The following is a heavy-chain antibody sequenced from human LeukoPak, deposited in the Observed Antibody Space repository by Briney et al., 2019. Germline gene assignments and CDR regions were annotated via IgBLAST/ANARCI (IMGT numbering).Heavy chain of an antibody. Sequence: PSETLSLTCTVSGGSISSSSYYWGWIRQPPGKGLEWIGSIYYSGSTYYNPSLKSRVTISVDTSKNQFSLKLSSVTAADTAVYYCARGYYYDSSGPLEEFDYWGQGTLVTVSS. CDR1: GGSISSSSYY. CDR2: IYYSGST. D-gene: IGHD3-22*01. V-gene: IGHV4-39*01. J-gene: IGHJ4*02. CDR3: ARGYYYDSSGPLEEFDY.